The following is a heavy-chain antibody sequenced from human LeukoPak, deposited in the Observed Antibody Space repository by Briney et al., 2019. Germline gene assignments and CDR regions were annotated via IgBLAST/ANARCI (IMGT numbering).Heavy chain of an antibody. D-gene: IGHD2-2*01. CDR3: TKTPLGDYCSSASCPHFNWFDP. CDR2: ITGTGDAT. J-gene: IGHJ5*02. V-gene: IGHV3-23*01. CDR1: GFTFSNYG. Sequence: GGSLRLSCVASGFTFSNYGMAWVRQTPGKGLEWVSAITGTGDATYYADFVKGRFTISKDISENTLYLQMSSLRVDDTAVYYCTKTPLGDYCSSASCPHFNWFDPWGQGTLVTVSS.